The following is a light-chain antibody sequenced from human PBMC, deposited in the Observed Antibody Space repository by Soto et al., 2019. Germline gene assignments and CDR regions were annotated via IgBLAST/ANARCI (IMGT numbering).Light chain of an antibody. V-gene: IGKV4-1*01. CDR3: QQYYSTPPYA. CDR1: QSVLYSSNNKNY. Sequence: DIVMTQSPDSLAVSLGERATINCKSSQSVLYSSNNKNYLAWYQQKPGQPPKLLIYWASTRESGVPDRFSGSGFGTDFTLTIISLQAEDVAVYYCQQYYSTPPYAFGQGTKLEIK. J-gene: IGKJ2*01. CDR2: WAS.